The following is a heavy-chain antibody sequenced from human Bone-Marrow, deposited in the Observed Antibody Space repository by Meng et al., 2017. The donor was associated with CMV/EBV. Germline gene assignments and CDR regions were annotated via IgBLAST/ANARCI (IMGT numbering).Heavy chain of an antibody. V-gene: IGHV4-39*07. CDR2: IYYSGST. CDR3: AREYSSSCRFDP. Sequence: SETLSLTCTVSGGSISSSSYYWGWIRQPPGKGLEWIGSIYYSGSTYYNPSLKSRVTISVDTSKNQFSLKLSSVTAADTAVYYCAREYSSSCRFDPCGQGTLVTVSS. D-gene: IGHD6-6*01. J-gene: IGHJ5*02. CDR1: GGSISSSSYY.